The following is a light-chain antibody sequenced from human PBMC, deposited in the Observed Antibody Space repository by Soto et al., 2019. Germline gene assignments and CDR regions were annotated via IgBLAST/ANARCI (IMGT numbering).Light chain of an antibody. CDR2: LNSDGSH. Sequence: QSVLTQSPSASASLGAAVKLTCTLSSGHSRYAIAWHQQQPGKGPRYLMKLNSDGSHIKGDGIPDRFSGSSAGAERYLTIASLQSEDEADYYCQTWDTGMRVFGGGTKLTVL. CDR1: SGHSRYA. V-gene: IGLV4-69*01. J-gene: IGLJ2*01. CDR3: QTWDTGMRV.